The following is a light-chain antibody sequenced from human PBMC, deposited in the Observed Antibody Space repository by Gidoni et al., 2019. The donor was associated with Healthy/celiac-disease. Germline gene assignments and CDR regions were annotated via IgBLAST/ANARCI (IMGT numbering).Light chain of an antibody. Sequence: SALTQPASVSGSPGQSITISCTGTSSDVGGYNYVSWYQQHPGKAPKLMIYDVSNRPSGVSNRFSGSKSGNTAYLTISGLQAEDEADYYCSSYTSSSTWVFGGGTKLTVL. CDR2: DVS. V-gene: IGLV2-14*01. CDR1: SSDVGGYNY. J-gene: IGLJ3*02. CDR3: SSYTSSSTWV.